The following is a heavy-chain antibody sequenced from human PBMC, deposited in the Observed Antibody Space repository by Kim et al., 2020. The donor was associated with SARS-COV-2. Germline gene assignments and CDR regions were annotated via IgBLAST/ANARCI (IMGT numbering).Heavy chain of an antibody. CDR2: ISGSGGSR. CDR3: ATDSGNDYGDQFDY. J-gene: IGHJ4*02. V-gene: IGHV3-23*01. CDR1: GFTFSRYA. D-gene: IGHD4-17*01. Sequence: GGSLRLSCAASGFTFSRYAMSWVRQAPGKGLEWVSAISGSGGSRYYAGPVKGRFTISRDNTKNTMYLQMNSLRAEDTAVYYCATDSGNDYGDQFDYWGQGTLVTVSS.